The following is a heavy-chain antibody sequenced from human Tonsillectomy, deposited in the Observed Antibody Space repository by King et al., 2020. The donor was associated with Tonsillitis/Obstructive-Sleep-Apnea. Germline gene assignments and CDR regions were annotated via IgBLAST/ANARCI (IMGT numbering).Heavy chain of an antibody. Sequence: QLVKSGGGLVQPGGSLRLSCAASGFTFSSYSMNWVRQAPGKGLEWVSYISSSSSTIYYADAVKGRFTISRDNAKNSLYLQMNSLRDEDTAVYYCARGRRDRFTIFGVVIIPVWFDPWRQGTLVTVSS. CDR2: ISSSSSTI. CDR3: ARGRRDRFTIFGVVIIPVWFDP. J-gene: IGHJ5*02. V-gene: IGHV3-48*02. CDR1: GFTFSSYS. D-gene: IGHD3-3*01.